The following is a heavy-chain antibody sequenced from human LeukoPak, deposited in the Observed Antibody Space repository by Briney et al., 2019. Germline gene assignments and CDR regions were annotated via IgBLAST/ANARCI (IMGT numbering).Heavy chain of an antibody. J-gene: IGHJ3*02. CDR3: AEDQSGYEEYDAFDI. D-gene: IGHD5-12*01. Sequence: GGSLRLSCAASGFTFSSYGMHWVRQAPGKGLEWVAFIRYDGSNKYYADSVKGRFTISRDNSKNTLYLQMNSLRAEDTAVYYCAEDQSGYEEYDAFDIWGQGTMVTVSS. V-gene: IGHV3-30*02. CDR2: IRYDGSNK. CDR1: GFTFSSYG.